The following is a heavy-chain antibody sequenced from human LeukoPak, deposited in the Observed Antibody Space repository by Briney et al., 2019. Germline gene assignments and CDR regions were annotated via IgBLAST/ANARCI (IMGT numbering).Heavy chain of an antibody. Sequence: SETLSLTCTVSGGSISSSSYYWGWIRQPPGKGLEWIGSIYYSGSTYYNPSLKSRVTISVDTSKNQFSLKLSSVTAADTAVYYCASRQNYYDSSGYFGYWGQGTLVTVSS. CDR1: GGSISSSSYY. CDR3: ASRQNYYDSSGYFGY. D-gene: IGHD3-22*01. V-gene: IGHV4-39*07. CDR2: IYYSGST. J-gene: IGHJ4*02.